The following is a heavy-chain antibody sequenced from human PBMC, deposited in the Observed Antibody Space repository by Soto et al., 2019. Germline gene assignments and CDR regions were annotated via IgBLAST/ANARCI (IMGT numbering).Heavy chain of an antibody. CDR2: IYYSGST. V-gene: IGHV4-30-4*01. CDR1: GGPISSGDYY. CDR3: ASRKGSGWYDVDY. J-gene: IGHJ4*02. D-gene: IGHD6-19*01. Sequence: PSETLSLTCTVSGGPISSGDYYWSWIRQPPGKGLEWIGYIYYSGSTYYNPSLKSRVTISVDTSKNQFSLKLSSVTAADTAVYYCASRKGSGWYDVDYWGQGTLVTVSS.